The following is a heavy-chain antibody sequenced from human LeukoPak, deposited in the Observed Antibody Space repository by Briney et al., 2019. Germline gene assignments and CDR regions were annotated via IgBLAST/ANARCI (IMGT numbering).Heavy chain of an antibody. V-gene: IGHV4-38-2*02. D-gene: IGHD3-22*01. Sequence: PSETLSLTCTVSGYSISSAYYWGWIRQPPGKWLEWIGNIYHSGSTYYNPSLKSRVTISVDTSKNQFSLKLSSVTAADTAVYYCAGDSSGYYFDYWGQGTLVTVSS. CDR2: IYHSGST. CDR1: GYSISSAYY. CDR3: AGDSSGYYFDY. J-gene: IGHJ4*02.